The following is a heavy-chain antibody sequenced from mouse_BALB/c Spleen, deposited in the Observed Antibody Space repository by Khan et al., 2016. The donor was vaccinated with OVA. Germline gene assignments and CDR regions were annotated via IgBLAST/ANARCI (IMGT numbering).Heavy chain of an antibody. CDR3: TRPSDYGNPWFTY. CDR1: GFAFNSYD. V-gene: IGHV5-9*02. J-gene: IGHJ3*01. Sequence: EVKLLESGGGLVKPGGSLKLSCEVSGFAFNSYDMSWVRQTPEKRLAWVATISSTGTYTYYPDSVKGRFTISRDTARNTLYLQMSSLGSDDTALYYCTRPSDYGNPWFTYWGQGTLVTVSA. D-gene: IGHD2-1*01. CDR2: ISSTGTYT.